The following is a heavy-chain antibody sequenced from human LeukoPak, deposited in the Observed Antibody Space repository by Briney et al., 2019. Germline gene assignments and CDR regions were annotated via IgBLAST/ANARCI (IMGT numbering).Heavy chain of an antibody. CDR1: GFTFSSYS. D-gene: IGHD6-6*01. V-gene: IGHV3-23*01. J-gene: IGHJ6*01. CDR2: ISGSGGST. CDR3: AIVEAARQVTIDR. Sequence: GGSLTLSCAASGFTFSSYSMSWVRQAPGKGLEWVSAISGSGGSTYYPDSVKGRFTISRANSKSTLYVQMNSLSAENTAVYYCAIVEAARQVTIDRWGGGTKV.